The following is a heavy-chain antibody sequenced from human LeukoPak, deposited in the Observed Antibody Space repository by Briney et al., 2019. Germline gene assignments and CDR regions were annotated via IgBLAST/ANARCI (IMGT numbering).Heavy chain of an antibody. J-gene: IGHJ4*02. CDR1: GFTFSSYG. CDR3: AREWGILTGYSNYYFDY. CDR2: IWYDGSNK. D-gene: IGHD3-9*01. Sequence: PGGPLRLSCAASGFTFSSYGMHWVRQAPGKGLEWVAVIWYDGSNKYYADSVKGRFTISRDNSKNTLYLQMNSLRAEDTAVYYCAREWGILTGYSNYYFDYWGQGTLVTVSS. V-gene: IGHV3-33*01.